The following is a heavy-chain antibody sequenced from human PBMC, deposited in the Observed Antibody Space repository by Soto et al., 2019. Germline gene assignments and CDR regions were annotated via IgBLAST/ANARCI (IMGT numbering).Heavy chain of an antibody. J-gene: IGHJ4*02. V-gene: IGHV3-48*03. Sequence: LRLSCAGSGFTFSNYAMTWVRQAPGKGLEWLSYIDFDSSPIKYADSVMGRFTVSRDNAKGSLYLQMNNLRPEDTAIYYCARGLGSSWLFLWGPGTLVTVSS. CDR2: IDFDSSPI. CDR3: ARGLGSSWLFL. D-gene: IGHD6-13*01. CDR1: GFTFSNYA.